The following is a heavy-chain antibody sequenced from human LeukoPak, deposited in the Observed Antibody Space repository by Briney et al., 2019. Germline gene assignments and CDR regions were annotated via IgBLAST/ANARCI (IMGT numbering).Heavy chain of an antibody. J-gene: IGHJ4*02. V-gene: IGHV3-7*01. D-gene: IGHD1-26*01. Sequence: GGTLRLSCAASGFTFSSYWMSWVRQAPGKGLEWVANIKQDGSEKYYVDSVKGRFTISRDNAKNSLYLQMNSLRAEDTAVYYCARGFEWELLSGFDYWGQGTLVTVSS. CDR3: ARGFEWELLSGFDY. CDR2: IKQDGSEK. CDR1: GFTFSSYW.